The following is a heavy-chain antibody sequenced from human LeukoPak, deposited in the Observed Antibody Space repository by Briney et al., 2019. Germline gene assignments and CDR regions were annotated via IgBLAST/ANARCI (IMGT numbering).Heavy chain of an antibody. V-gene: IGHV3-33*01. J-gene: IGHJ4*02. D-gene: IGHD3-22*01. CDR3: VRGYYAGRGHHFEY. CDR1: GFTFSGYG. CDR2: IWSDGSNK. Sequence: GGSLRLSCATSGFTFSGYGMHWGRQAPGKGLEWVTVIWSDGSNKYYADSVKGRFTISRDNSKNTLYLQMNSLRAEDTAVYYCVRGYYAGRGHHFEYWGQGTLVTVSS.